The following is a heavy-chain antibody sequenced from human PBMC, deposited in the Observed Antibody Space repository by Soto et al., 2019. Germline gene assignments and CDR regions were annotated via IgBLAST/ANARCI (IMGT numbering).Heavy chain of an antibody. D-gene: IGHD1-7*01. J-gene: IGHJ3*01. CDR3: ARPLIGNTVDL. Sequence: QAQLLQSGAEVKKPGASVKVSCKASGYTFINYFIHWVRQAPGQRLEWIGIVDPSRGSADYAQKFQGRVTMTTDVSTRTVFMDLSSLTSEDTAVYYCARPLIGNTVDLWGQATTVIVSS. V-gene: IGHV1-46*01. CDR1: GYTFINYF. CDR2: VDPSRGSA.